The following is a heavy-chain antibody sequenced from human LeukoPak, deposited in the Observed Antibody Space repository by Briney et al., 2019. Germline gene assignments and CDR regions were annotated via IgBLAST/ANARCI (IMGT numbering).Heavy chain of an antibody. D-gene: IGHD5-18*01. CDR2: INHSGST. Sequence: SETLSLTCAVYGGSFSGYYWSWIRQPPGKGLEWIGEINHSGSTNYNPSLKSRVTISVETSKNQFSLKLSSVTAADTAVYYCARGVYNYGGHNWFDPWGQGTLVTVSS. CDR3: ARGVYNYGGHNWFDP. J-gene: IGHJ5*02. V-gene: IGHV4-34*01. CDR1: GGSFSGYY.